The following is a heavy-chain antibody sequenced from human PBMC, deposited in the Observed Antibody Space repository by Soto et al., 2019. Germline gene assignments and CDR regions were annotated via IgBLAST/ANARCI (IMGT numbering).Heavy chain of an antibody. J-gene: IGHJ6*02. V-gene: IGHV4-31*03. CDR1: GGSISSGGYY. D-gene: IGHD3-3*01. Sequence: SETLCLTCTVSGGSISSGGYYWSWLRQHPGKGLEWIGYIYYSGRTYYNPSLKSRVTISVDTSKNQFTLKLRSVTAADTAVYYCARARVASVSYYDFWSGSSEYYGMDVWGQGTTVTVSS. CDR3: ARARVASVSYYDFWSGSSEYYGMDV. CDR2: IYYSGRT.